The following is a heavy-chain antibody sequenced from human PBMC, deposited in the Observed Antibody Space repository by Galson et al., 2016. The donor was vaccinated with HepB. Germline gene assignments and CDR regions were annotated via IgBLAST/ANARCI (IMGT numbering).Heavy chain of an antibody. CDR3: ARDIRAYCSGGGCYSYYYGMDV. Sequence: SVKVSCKASGYNFNSYAISWVRQAPGQGPQWLGWIIVYNGTTNYAQNFQGRVTMTSDTSTTTVYMDLRSLKSDDTAVYYCARDIRAYCSGGGCYSYYYGMDVWGQGTTVTVSS. CDR2: IIVYNGTT. CDR1: GYNFNSYA. D-gene: IGHD2-15*01. V-gene: IGHV1-18*01. J-gene: IGHJ6*02.